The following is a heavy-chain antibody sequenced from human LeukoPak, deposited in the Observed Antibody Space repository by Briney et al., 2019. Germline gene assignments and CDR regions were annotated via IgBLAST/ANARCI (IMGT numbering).Heavy chain of an antibody. J-gene: IGHJ3*02. CDR3: ANQEWLRFNLNAFDI. V-gene: IGHV1-46*01. Sequence: ASVKASCKASGYTFTSYYMHWVRQAPGRGLEWMGIINPSGGSTSYAQKFQGRVTMTRDMSTRTVYMELSSLRFEDTAVYYCANQEWLRFNLNAFDIWGQGTMVTVSS. CDR1: GYTFTSYY. CDR2: INPSGGST. D-gene: IGHD5-12*01.